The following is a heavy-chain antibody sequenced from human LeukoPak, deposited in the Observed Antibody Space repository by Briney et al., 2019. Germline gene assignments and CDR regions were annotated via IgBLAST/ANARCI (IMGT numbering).Heavy chain of an antibody. J-gene: IGHJ4*02. V-gene: IGHV3-73*01. D-gene: IGHD3-16*01. Sequence: TWGSLRLSCAASGFTFYDSAIHWVRQAPGKGLEWLGRIKSKLFNSETAYIESVKGRFTIYKDDSKNMAFLAMNNLRTDDTALYYCFRYEETSGRFGDSWGQGALVTVSS. CDR1: GFTFYDSA. CDR3: FRYEETSGRFGDS. CDR2: IKSKLFNSET.